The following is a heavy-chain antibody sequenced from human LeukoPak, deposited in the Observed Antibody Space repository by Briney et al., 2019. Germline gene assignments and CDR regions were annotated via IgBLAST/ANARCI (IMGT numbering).Heavy chain of an antibody. D-gene: IGHD3-22*01. J-gene: IGHJ4*02. CDR2: IYHSGST. V-gene: IGHV4-38-2*02. Sequence: SETLSLTCTVSGYSISSGYYWGWIRQPPGKGLEWIGSIYHSGSTYYNPSLKSRVTISVDTSKNQFSLKLSSVTAADTAVYYCARGNMIVAGGDYFDYWGQGTLVTVSS. CDR3: ARGNMIVAGGDYFDY. CDR1: GYSISSGYY.